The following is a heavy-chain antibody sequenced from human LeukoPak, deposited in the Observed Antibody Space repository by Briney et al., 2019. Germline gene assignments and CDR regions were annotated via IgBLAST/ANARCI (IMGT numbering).Heavy chain of an antibody. CDR2: INPNSGGT. V-gene: IGHV1-2*02. Sequence: ASVKVSCKASGYTFTGYYMHWVRQAPGQGLEWMGWINPNSGGTNYAQKFQGRVTMTRDTSISTAYMDLSRLRSDDTAVYYCAAATGSRVGYFDYWGQGTLVTVSS. J-gene: IGHJ4*02. CDR1: GYTFTGYY. D-gene: IGHD3-10*01. CDR3: AAATGSRVGYFDY.